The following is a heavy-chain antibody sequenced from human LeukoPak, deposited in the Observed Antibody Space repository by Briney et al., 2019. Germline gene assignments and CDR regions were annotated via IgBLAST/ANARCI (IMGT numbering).Heavy chain of an antibody. CDR3: ARDSVPETYDSSGYYHVFDI. V-gene: IGHV4-4*07. CDR2: IYTSGST. D-gene: IGHD3-22*01. Sequence: SETLSLTCTVSGGSISSYYWSWIRQPAGKGLEWIGRIYTSGSTNYNPSLKSRVTMSVDTSKNQFSLKLSSVTAADTAVYYCARDSVPETYDSSGYYHVFDIWGQGTMVTVSS. J-gene: IGHJ3*02. CDR1: GGSISSYY.